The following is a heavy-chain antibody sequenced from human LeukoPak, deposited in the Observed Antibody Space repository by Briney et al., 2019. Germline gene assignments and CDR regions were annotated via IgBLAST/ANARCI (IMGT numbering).Heavy chain of an antibody. CDR3: AVWSPSFTTLRY. D-gene: IGHD3-3*01. V-gene: IGHV3-21*01. Sequence: GGSLRLSCAASGFTFSSYTMKWVRQAPGKGLEWVSSISTSSAYIYYADSVKGRFTISRDNAKNTLYLQMNSLRAEDTAVYYCAVWSPSFTTLRYWGQEPWSPSPQ. J-gene: IGHJ4*01. CDR1: GFTFSSYT. CDR2: ISTSSAYI.